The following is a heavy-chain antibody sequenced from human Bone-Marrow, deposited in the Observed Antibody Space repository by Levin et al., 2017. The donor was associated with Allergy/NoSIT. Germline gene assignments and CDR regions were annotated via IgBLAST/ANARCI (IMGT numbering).Heavy chain of an antibody. Sequence: GGSLRLSCTASGFTLDSAWMHWVRQVPGKGLVWVSRIDEYGRTINYADFVRGRFTISRDVAKNTVYLQMNSLTDEDTALYYCARVAPSKGFSFDVWGQGTMVNV. CDR3: ARVAPSKGFSFDV. CDR2: IDEYGRTI. J-gene: IGHJ3*01. V-gene: IGHV3-74*01. CDR1: GFTLDSAW.